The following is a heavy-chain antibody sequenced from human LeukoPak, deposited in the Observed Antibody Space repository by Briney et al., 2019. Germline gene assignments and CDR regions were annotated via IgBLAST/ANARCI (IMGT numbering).Heavy chain of an antibody. J-gene: IGHJ4*02. V-gene: IGHV4-59*01. D-gene: IGHD3-22*01. CDR2: MFYSGNT. Sequence: SETLSLTCSVSGGYISGYYWTWIRQSPGKGLEWIGNMFYSGNTNYNPSLKSRVTMAVDTSKNQFSLKLRSVTAADTAVYYCARVYYDSSGPPDYWGQGTLVTVSS. CDR3: ARVYYDSSGPPDY. CDR1: GGYISGYY.